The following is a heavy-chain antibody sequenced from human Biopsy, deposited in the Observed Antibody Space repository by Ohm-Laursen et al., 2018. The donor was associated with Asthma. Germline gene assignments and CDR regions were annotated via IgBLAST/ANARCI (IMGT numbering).Heavy chain of an antibody. CDR1: GYNFISFA. CDR2: FNPGNGNA. V-gene: IGHV1-3*01. CDR3: ARSAETYSGFDSNYYGMDV. J-gene: IGHJ6*02. D-gene: IGHD5-12*01. Sequence: GASVKVSCKVSGYNFISFAIHWVRQAPGQRPEWMGWFNPGNGNAKVSEKFQGRVSITRDTSATTAYLEVSSLTSEDTAVYYCARSAETYSGFDSNYYGMDVWGQGTRVTVSS.